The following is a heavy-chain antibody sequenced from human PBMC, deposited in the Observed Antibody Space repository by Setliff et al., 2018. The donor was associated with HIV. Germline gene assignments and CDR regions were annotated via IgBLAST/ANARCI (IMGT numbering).Heavy chain of an antibody. V-gene: IGHV4-38-2*02. D-gene: IGHD6-19*01. J-gene: IGHJ4*02. Sequence: SETLSLTCTVSGFIIGDGHYWAWIRQPPGKGLEWIGSIYATGTTYDNPSLKSRVTISVDTPKNQFSLKLTSVTAADTAVYYCARHVDGSGRVDYWGRGTLVTVPQ. CDR2: IYATGTT. CDR3: ARHVDGSGRVDY. CDR1: GFIIGDGHY.